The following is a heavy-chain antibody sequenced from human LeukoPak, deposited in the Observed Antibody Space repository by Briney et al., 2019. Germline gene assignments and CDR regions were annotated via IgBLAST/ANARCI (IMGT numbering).Heavy chain of an antibody. Sequence: PGGSLRLSCATSGFTFSSYAVRWVRQAPGRGLEWVSAISGSGGSTYYADSVKGRFTVSRDDSKNTLYLLMDSLRAEDTAVYYCAKDSGSVGSAFLHQLDSWGQGTLVTVSS. J-gene: IGHJ1*01. CDR3: AKDSGSVGSAFLHQLDS. D-gene: IGHD5-12*01. V-gene: IGHV3-23*01. CDR1: GFTFSSYA. CDR2: ISGSGGST.